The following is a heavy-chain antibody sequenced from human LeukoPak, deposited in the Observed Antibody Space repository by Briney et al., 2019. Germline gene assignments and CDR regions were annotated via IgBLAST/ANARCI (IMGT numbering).Heavy chain of an antibody. CDR2: IYYSGST. CDR3: AREFRRDGYPYYYYYMDV. D-gene: IGHD5-24*01. CDR1: GGSISSYY. Sequence: PSETLSLTCTVSGGSISSYYWSWIRQPPGKGLEWIGYIYYSGSTNYNPSLKSRVTISVDTSKNQFSLKLSSVTAADTAVYYCAREFRRDGYPYYYYYMDVWGKGTTVTISS. V-gene: IGHV4-59*12. J-gene: IGHJ6*03.